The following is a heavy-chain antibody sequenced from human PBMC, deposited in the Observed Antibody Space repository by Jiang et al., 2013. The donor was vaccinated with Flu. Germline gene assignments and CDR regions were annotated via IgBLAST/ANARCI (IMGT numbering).Heavy chain of an antibody. J-gene: IGHJ3*02. CDR2: TYYRSKWYT. CDR3: AREAHTTAESRLVGSFDI. CDR1: GDSVSSNSAA. D-gene: IGHD2-15*01. Sequence: QTLSLTCAISGDSVSSNSAAWNWIRQSPSSGLEWLGRTYYRSKWYTDYAVSVKSRITINPDTSKDQFSLQLNSVTPEDTAVYYCAREAHTTAESRLVGSFDIWGQGTMVTVSS. V-gene: IGHV6-1*01.